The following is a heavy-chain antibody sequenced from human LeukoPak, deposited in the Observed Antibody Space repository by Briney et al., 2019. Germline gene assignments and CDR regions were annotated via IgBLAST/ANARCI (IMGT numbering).Heavy chain of an antibody. D-gene: IGHD5-18*01. CDR1: GYTFTSYD. CDR3: ARGNRRQLWFREKYYFDY. CDR2: MNPNSGNT. Sequence: ASVKVSCKASGYTFTSYDINWVRQATGQGLEWMGWMNPNSGNTGYAQKFQGRVTMTRNTSISTAYMELSSLRSEDTAVYYCARGNRRQLWFREKYYFDYWGQGTLVTVSS. J-gene: IGHJ4*02. V-gene: IGHV1-8*01.